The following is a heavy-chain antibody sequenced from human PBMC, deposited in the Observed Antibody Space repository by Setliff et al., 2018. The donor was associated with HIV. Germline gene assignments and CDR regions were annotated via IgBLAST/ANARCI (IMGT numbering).Heavy chain of an antibody. J-gene: IGHJ1*01. V-gene: IGHV3-15*01. D-gene: IGHD3-16*01. CDR1: GFTFSNTW. CDR3: TTDTLTTFGGFLVEYFQH. Sequence: GESLKISCAASGFTFSNTWMNWVRQAPGKGLEWVGRIISKTDGGTTDYAAPVKGRFTILRDDSKNTLYLQMNSLKTEDTAVYYCTTDTLTTFGGFLVEYFQHWGQGTLVTVPQ. CDR2: IISKTDGGTT.